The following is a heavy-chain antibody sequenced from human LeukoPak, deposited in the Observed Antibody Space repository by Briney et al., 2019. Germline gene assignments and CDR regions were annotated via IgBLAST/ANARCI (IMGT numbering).Heavy chain of an antibody. J-gene: IGHJ5*02. Sequence: GGSLRLSCAASGFTFSTYATTWVRQAPGKGLEWVSGINNSDGTTYYADSVKGRFTISRDNSKNTLYLQMNSLRAEDTAVYYCAKVWNYGDYPFDPWGQGTLVTVSS. V-gene: IGHV3-23*05. D-gene: IGHD4-17*01. CDR3: AKVWNYGDYPFDP. CDR2: INNSDGTT. CDR1: GFTFSTYA.